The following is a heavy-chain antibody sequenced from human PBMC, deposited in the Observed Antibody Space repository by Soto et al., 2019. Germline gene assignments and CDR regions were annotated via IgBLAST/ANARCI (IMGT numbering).Heavy chain of an antibody. Sequence: SETLFLTCTVSGASITQYYWNWIRQSPGKGLEWIVSVSSTGSTVYNPSLTSRVTVSLDTSKNQFSLTLNSLTSEDTAVYYCARDQSWHDLVWWFDPWGQGTLVTVSS. CDR2: VSSTGST. V-gene: IGHV4-59*01. CDR1: GASITQYY. CDR3: ARDQSWHDLVWWFDP. J-gene: IGHJ5*02. D-gene: IGHD1-1*01.